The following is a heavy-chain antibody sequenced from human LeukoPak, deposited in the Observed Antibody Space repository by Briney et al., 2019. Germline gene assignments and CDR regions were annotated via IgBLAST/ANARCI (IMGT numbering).Heavy chain of an antibody. CDR3: ARVAYGGKGYYFDY. CDR2: TRNKANSYTT. CDR1: GFTFSDHY. D-gene: IGHD4-23*01. V-gene: IGHV3-72*01. J-gene: IGHJ4*02. Sequence: GGSLRLSCAASGFTFSDHYMDWVRQAPGKGLEWVGRTRNKANSYTTEYAASVKGRFTISRDDSKNSLYLQMNSLKTEDTAVYYCARVAYGGKGYYFDYWGQGTLVTVSS.